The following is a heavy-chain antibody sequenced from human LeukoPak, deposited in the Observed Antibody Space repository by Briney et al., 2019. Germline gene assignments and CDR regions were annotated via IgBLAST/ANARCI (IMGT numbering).Heavy chain of an antibody. CDR2: IRYNGGNT. V-gene: IGHV3-30*02. CDR1: GFTFSNYG. Sequence: SGGSLRLSCAASGFTFSNYGMHWVRQAPGKGLEWVAFIRYNGGNTVYADSVKGRLTFSRDNSKKTVNLQMNSLRAEDTAVYYCAKDNLSNDNGGNHFDYWGQGTLVTVSS. J-gene: IGHJ4*02. D-gene: IGHD4-23*01. CDR3: AKDNLSNDNGGNHFDY.